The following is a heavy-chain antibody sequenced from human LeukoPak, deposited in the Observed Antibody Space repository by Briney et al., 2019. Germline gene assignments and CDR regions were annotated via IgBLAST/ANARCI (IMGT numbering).Heavy chain of an antibody. D-gene: IGHD2-2*01. V-gene: IGHV3-15*01. Sequence: GGSLRLSCAASGFTFSNAWMSWVRQAPGKGLEWVGRIKSKTDGGTTDYAAPVKGRFTISRDDSKNTLYLQMSSLKTEDTAVYYCTTPYPVVPAEDYWGQGTLVTVSS. CDR2: IKSKTDGGTT. CDR3: TTPYPVVPAEDY. CDR1: GFTFSNAW. J-gene: IGHJ4*02.